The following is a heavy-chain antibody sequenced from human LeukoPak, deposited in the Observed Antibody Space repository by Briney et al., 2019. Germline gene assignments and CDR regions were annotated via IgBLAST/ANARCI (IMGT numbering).Heavy chain of an antibody. CDR2: ISDTGNT. J-gene: IGHJ4*02. CDR3: ARRATTERGHSYGLDF. V-gene: IGHV3-23*01. CDR1: GFTLSSYA. D-gene: IGHD5-18*01. Sequence: GGSLRLSCAASGFTLSSYAMSWVRQAPGKGLEWVSAISDTGNTYHADSVKGRFTISRDNAKNSLYLQMNSLRAEDTAMYYCARRATTERGHSYGLDFWGQGTLVTVSS.